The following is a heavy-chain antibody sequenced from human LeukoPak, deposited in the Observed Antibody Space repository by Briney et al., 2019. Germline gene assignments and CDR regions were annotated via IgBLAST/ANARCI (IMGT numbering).Heavy chain of an antibody. V-gene: IGHV3-33*06. Sequence: GGSLRLSCAASGFTFSSYGMHWVRQAPGKGLEWVAVIWYDGSNKYYADSVKGRFTVSRDNSKNTLYLQMNSLRAEDTAVYYCAKESDVLRFLEWFPWDLDYWGQGTLVTVSS. CDR1: GFTFSSYG. CDR3: AKESDVLRFLEWFPWDLDY. CDR2: IWYDGSNK. D-gene: IGHD3-3*01. J-gene: IGHJ4*02.